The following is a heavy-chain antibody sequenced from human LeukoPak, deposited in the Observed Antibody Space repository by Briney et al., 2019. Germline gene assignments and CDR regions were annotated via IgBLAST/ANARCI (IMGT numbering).Heavy chain of an antibody. CDR3: ARDRPRIAAAVDY. V-gene: IGHV3-21*01. D-gene: IGHD6-13*01. Sequence: GGSPRLSCAASGFTFSSYSMNWVRQAPGKGLEWVSSISSSSSYIYYADSVKGRFTISRDNAKNSLYLQMNSLRAEDTAVYYCARDRPRIAAAVDYWGQGTLVTVSS. CDR1: GFTFSSYS. J-gene: IGHJ4*02. CDR2: ISSSSSYI.